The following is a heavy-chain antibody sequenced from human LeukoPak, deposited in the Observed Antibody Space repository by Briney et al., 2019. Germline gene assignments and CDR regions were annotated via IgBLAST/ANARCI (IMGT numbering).Heavy chain of an antibody. CDR3: ARDLYYMDV. CDR1: GGSISSGSYY. CDR2: IYTSGST. J-gene: IGHJ6*03. Sequence: SETLSLTCTVSGGSISSGSYYWSWIRQPAGKGLEWIGRIYTSGSTNYNPSLKSRVTISVDTSKNQFSLKLSSVTAADTAVYYCARDLYYMDVWGKGTTVTISS. V-gene: IGHV4-61*02.